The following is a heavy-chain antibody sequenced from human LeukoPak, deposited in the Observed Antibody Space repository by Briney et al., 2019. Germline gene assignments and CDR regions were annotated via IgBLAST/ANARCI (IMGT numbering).Heavy chain of an antibody. Sequence: SQTLSLTCTVSGGSISSGDYYWSWIRQPPGKVLEWIGYIYYSGSTYYNPSLKSRVTISVNTSKNQFSLKLSSVTAADPAVYYCARVTRDIVVVVAAIHDAFDIWGQGTMVTVSS. D-gene: IGHD2-15*01. CDR1: GGSISSGDYY. J-gene: IGHJ3*02. V-gene: IGHV4-30-4*08. CDR3: ARVTRDIVVVVAAIHDAFDI. CDR2: IYYSGST.